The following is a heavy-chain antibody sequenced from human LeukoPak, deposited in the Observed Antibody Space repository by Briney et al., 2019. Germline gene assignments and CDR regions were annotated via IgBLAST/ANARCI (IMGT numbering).Heavy chain of an antibody. V-gene: IGHV3-23*01. Sequence: GGSLRLSCAASGFTFNSYGMSWVRQAPGKGLEWVSTISANGISTYCADSVKGRFTISRDNSKNTLYLQMNSLRAEDTAVYYCAKLDDYYDSTGYPFNYWGQGTLVTVSS. CDR3: AKLDDYYDSTGYPFNY. CDR2: ISANGIST. CDR1: GFTFNSYG. D-gene: IGHD3-22*01. J-gene: IGHJ4*02.